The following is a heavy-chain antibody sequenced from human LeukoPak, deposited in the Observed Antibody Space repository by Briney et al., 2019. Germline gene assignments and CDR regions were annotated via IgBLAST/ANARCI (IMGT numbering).Heavy chain of an antibody. J-gene: IGHJ3*02. D-gene: IGHD1-26*01. CDR1: GGSISSGGYY. Sequence: SETLSLTCTVSGGSISSGGYYWSWIRQPPGKGLEWIGYIYYSGSTNYNPSLKSRVTISVDTSKNQFSLKLSSVTAADTAVYYCARDLGVVGADFDIWGQGTMVTVSS. CDR3: ARDLGVVGADFDI. CDR2: IYYSGST. V-gene: IGHV4-61*08.